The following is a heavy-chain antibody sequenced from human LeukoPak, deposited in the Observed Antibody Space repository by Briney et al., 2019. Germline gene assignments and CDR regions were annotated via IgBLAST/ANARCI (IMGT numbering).Heavy chain of an antibody. V-gene: IGHV4-4*08. CDR3: ARRAYYDSSGYSPAPGYFDL. D-gene: IGHD3-22*01. CDR1: GGSIFSYY. Sequence: SETLSLTCTVSGGSIFSYYWNWIRQPPGKGLEWIGYIYSNGITSYNPSLRSRGTIPIATSKNQFSLRLRSVTAADTAIYYCARRAYYDSSGYSPAPGYFDLWGRGTLVSVSS. CDR2: IYSNGIT. J-gene: IGHJ2*01.